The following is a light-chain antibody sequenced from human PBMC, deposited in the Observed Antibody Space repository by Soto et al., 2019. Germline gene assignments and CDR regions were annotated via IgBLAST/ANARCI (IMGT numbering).Light chain of an antibody. V-gene: IGKV3-15*01. J-gene: IGKJ1*01. CDR1: ERVSSM. Sequence: EIVMTQSPATLSVSPGERATLSCRASERVSSMLAWYQQRPGQARRIHIDGAYSRATGIRARFSGSGSGTEFTLTISSLQSEDFAVYYCHQYNNWPRTLGQGTKVDIK. CDR2: GAY. CDR3: HQYNNWPRT.